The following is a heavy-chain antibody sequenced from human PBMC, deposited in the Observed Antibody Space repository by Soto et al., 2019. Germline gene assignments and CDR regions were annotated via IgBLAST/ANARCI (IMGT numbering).Heavy chain of an antibody. CDR2: INHSGST. Sequence: QVQLQQWGAGLLKPSETLSLTCAVYGGSFSGYYWSWIRQPPGKGLEWIGEINHSGSTNYNPSLTRRVPISVDTSKNQFSLKLSSVTAADTAVYYGARGQGVYSSGWYGGMDVWGQGTTVTVSS. CDR1: GGSFSGYY. CDR3: ARGQGVYSSGWYGGMDV. D-gene: IGHD6-19*01. V-gene: IGHV4-34*01. J-gene: IGHJ6*02.